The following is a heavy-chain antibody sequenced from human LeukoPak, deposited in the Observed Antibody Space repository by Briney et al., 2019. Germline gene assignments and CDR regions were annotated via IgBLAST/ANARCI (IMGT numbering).Heavy chain of an antibody. CDR3: ACYGIAPPY. D-gene: IGHD2-15*01. J-gene: IGHJ4*02. Sequence: GGSLRLSCAASGFTVSDNYMTWVRQAPGKGLEWVSVIYSDGSTYYADSVKDRFTISRDKSKNTLYLQMNSLRTEDTAVYYCACYGIAPPYWGQGTLVTVSS. CDR1: GFTVSDNY. V-gene: IGHV3-66*01. CDR2: IYSDGST.